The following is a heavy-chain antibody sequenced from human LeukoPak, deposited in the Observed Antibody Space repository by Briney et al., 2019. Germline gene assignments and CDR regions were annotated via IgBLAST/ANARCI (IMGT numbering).Heavy chain of an antibody. CDR3: ARDQAPDYDILTGIFDY. V-gene: IGHV3-30-3*01. Sequence: PGGSLRLSCAASGFTFSSYAMHWVRQAPGKGLEWVAVIPYDGSNKYYADSVKGRFTISRDNSKNTLYLQMNSLRAEDTAVYYCARDQAPDYDILTGIFDYWGQGTLVTVSS. D-gene: IGHD3-9*01. CDR1: GFTFSSYA. J-gene: IGHJ4*02. CDR2: IPYDGSNK.